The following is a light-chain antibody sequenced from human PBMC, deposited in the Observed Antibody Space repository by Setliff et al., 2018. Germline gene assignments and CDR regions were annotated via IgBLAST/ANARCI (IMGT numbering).Light chain of an antibody. J-gene: IGLJ2*01. CDR2: DVS. V-gene: IGLV2-14*01. Sequence: QSVLTQPASVSGSPGQSITIPCTGTSSDVGGYNYVSWYQQHPGKAPKLMIYDVSKRPSGVSNRFSGSKSGNTASLTISGLQAEDEADYYCSSYTSSSTFVVFGGGTKVTVL. CDR3: SSYTSSSTFVV. CDR1: SSDVGGYNY.